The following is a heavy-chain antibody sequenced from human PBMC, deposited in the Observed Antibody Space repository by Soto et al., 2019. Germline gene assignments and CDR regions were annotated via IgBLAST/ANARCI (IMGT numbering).Heavy chain of an antibody. CDR3: ARDNNIMVRGVVPIFSNWFDP. Sequence: PSETLSLTCTISGGSISSYYWSWIRQPAGKGLEWIGRIYTSGSTNYNPSLKSRVTMSVDTSKNQFSLKLSSVTAADTAVYYCARDNNIMVRGVVPIFSNWFDPWGQGTLVTASS. CDR2: IYTSGST. D-gene: IGHD3-10*01. J-gene: IGHJ5*02. CDR1: GGSISSYY. V-gene: IGHV4-4*07.